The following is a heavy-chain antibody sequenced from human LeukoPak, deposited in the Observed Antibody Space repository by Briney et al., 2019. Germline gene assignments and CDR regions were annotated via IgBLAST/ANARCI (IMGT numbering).Heavy chain of an antibody. V-gene: IGHV1-18*01. Sequence: GASVKVSCKASGYTFTSYGISWVQQAPGQVLEWMGWISAYNGNTNYAQKLQGRVTMTTDTSTSTAYMELRSLRSDDTAVHYCARDLLEVVPAYYYYGMDVWGQGTTVTVSS. CDR3: ARDLLEVVPAYYYYGMDV. CDR1: GYTFTSYG. CDR2: ISAYNGNT. J-gene: IGHJ6*02. D-gene: IGHD2-2*01.